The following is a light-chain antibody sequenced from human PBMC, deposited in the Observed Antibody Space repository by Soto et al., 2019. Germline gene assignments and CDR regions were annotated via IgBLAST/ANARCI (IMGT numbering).Light chain of an antibody. CDR3: QQYDNLPFS. CDR1: QDISNY. CDR2: DAS. Sequence: DTQMSQSPSSLSASVGDRVTITCQASQDISNYLNWYQHKPGKPPKLLIYDASNLETGVPSRFSGSKSGTAFTFTITSLQPEDIATYYCQQYDNLPFSFGGGTKVEIK. V-gene: IGKV1-33*01. J-gene: IGKJ4*01.